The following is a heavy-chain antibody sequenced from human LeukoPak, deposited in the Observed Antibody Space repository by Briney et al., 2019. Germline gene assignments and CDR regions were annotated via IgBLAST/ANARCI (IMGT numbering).Heavy chain of an antibody. D-gene: IGHD5-12*01. CDR3: ARGYSGYYYYYGMDV. CDR2: IYPGDSDT. V-gene: IGHV5-51*03. J-gene: IGHJ6*02. Sequence: GESLKISCKGSGYSFSRYWIGWVRQMPGKGLEWMGIIYPGDSDTRYSPSFQGKVTMSADKSISTAYLQWSSLKASDTAMYYCARGYSGYYYYYGMDVWGQGTTVTVTS. CDR1: GYSFSRYW.